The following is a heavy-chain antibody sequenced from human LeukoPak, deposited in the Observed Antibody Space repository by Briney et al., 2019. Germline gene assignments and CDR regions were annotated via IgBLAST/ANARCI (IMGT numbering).Heavy chain of an antibody. Sequence: PSETLSLTCTVSGGSISSSSYYWGWIRQPPGKGLEWIGSIYYSGSTYYNPSLKSRVTISVDTSENQFSLKLSSVTAADTAVYYCARVGDYGDRFDYWGQGTLVTVSS. V-gene: IGHV4-39*07. D-gene: IGHD4-17*01. CDR2: IYYSGST. CDR1: GGSISSSSYY. CDR3: ARVGDYGDRFDY. J-gene: IGHJ4*02.